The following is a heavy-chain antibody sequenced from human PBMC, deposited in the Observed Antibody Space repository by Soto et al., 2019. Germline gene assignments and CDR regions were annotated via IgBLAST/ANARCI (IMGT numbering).Heavy chain of an antibody. J-gene: IGHJ4*02. Sequence: EVQLLESGGGLVQPGGSLRLSCAASGFTFSSYAMSWVRQAPGKGLEWVSAISGSGGSTYYADSVKGRFTISRDNSKNTLYLQMNSRRAEDTAVYYCAKVVPYCGGDCYSSYFDYWGQGTLVTVSS. D-gene: IGHD2-21*02. CDR1: GFTFSSYA. CDR3: AKVVPYCGGDCYSSYFDY. CDR2: ISGSGGST. V-gene: IGHV3-23*01.